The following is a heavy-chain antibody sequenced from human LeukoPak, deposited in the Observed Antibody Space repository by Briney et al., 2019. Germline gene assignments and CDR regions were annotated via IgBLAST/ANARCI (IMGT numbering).Heavy chain of an antibody. D-gene: IGHD6-13*01. CDR2: ISTYNGNT. J-gene: IGHJ4*02. V-gene: IGHV1-18*01. CDR3: PTVGRWYDFDY. CDR1: RYTFTNYG. Sequence: AAVKVSCKASRYTFTNYGIIWVRQPPGQGLEWMGWISTYNGNTKYAQKLQGTVNMTTDQSTSTVYMELTSLRSDDTAVYYCPTVGRWYDFDYWGQGTLVTVSS.